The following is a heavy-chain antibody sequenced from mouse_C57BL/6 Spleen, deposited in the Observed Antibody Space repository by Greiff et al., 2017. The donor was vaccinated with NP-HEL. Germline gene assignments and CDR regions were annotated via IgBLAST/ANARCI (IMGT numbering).Heavy chain of an antibody. D-gene: IGHD2-2*01. CDR2: IDPSDSYT. J-gene: IGHJ3*01. CDR3: ARGGYDGGFAY. Sequence: VQLQQPGAELVMPGASVKLSCKASGYTFTSYWMHWVKQRPGQGLEWIGEIDPSDSYTNYNQKFKGKSTLTVDKSSSTAYMQLSSLTSEDSAVYYCARGGYDGGFAYWGRGTLVTVSA. V-gene: IGHV1-69*01. CDR1: GYTFTSYW.